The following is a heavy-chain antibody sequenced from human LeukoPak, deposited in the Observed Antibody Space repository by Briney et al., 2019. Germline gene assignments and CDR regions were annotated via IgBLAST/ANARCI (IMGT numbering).Heavy chain of an antibody. D-gene: IGHD3-22*01. J-gene: IGHJ4*02. CDR1: GSRFTRYW. Sequence: PGESLKISCQGSGSRFTRYWIGWVRQMPGKGLEWRGIIYPGDSDIRYSPSFQGQITISAGKSISTAYLQWSSLRASDTAMYYCARQRANSSTYYMDYWGQGTLVTVSS. CDR3: ARQRANSSTYYMDY. V-gene: IGHV5-51*01. CDR2: IYPGDSDI.